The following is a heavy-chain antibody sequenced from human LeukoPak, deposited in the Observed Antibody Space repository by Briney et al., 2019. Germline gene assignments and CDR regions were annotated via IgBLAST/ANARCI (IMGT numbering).Heavy chain of an antibody. CDR3: ASASYITMVRGVIPPHFDY. Sequence: GASVKVSCKASGYTFTSYAMNWVRQAPGQGLEWMGWINTNTGNPTYAQGFTGRFVFSLDTSVSTAYLQISSLKAEDTAVYYCASASYITMVRGVIPPHFDYWGQGTLVTVSS. J-gene: IGHJ4*02. D-gene: IGHD3-10*01. CDR2: INTNTGNP. V-gene: IGHV7-4-1*02. CDR1: GYTFTSYA.